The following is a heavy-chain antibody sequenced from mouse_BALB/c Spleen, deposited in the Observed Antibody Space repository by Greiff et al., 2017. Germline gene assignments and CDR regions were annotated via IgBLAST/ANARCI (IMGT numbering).Heavy chain of an antibody. CDR3: ARRKGAGPYYYAMDY. J-gene: IGHJ4*01. V-gene: IGHV1S81*02. CDR1: GYTFTSYW. CDR2: INPSNGRT. Sequence: VQLQQPGAELVKPGASVKLSCKASGYTFTSYWMHWVKQRPGQGLEWIGEINPSNGRTNYNEKFKSKATLTVDKSSSTAYMQLSSLTSEDSAVYYCARRKGAGPYYYAMDYWGQGTSVTVSS. D-gene: IGHD3-3*01.